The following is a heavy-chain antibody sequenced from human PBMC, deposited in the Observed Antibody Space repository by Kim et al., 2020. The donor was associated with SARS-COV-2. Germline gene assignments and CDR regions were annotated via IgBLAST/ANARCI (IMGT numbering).Heavy chain of an antibody. V-gene: IGHV3-23*01. CDR3: AKDQAPAGSYGMDV. J-gene: IGHJ6*02. D-gene: IGHD6-13*01. Sequence: EESVKGRFTISRDNSKNRLYLQMNSLRGDDTAVYYCAKDQAPAGSYGMDVWGQGTTVTVS.